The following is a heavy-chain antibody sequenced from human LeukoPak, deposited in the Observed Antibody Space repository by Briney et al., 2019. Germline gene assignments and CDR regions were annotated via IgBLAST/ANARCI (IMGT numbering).Heavy chain of an antibody. Sequence: EASVKVSCKASGYTFTGYYMHWVRQAPGQGLEWMGWINPNNGGTTYAQKFRGRVTMTRDTSISTAYMELSRLRSDDTAMYYCARRVGETIVYTYGLSLDPWGQGTLVTVSS. J-gene: IGHJ5*02. D-gene: IGHD2/OR15-2a*01. CDR2: INPNNGGT. V-gene: IGHV1-2*02. CDR1: GYTFTGYY. CDR3: ARRVGETIVYTYGLSLDP.